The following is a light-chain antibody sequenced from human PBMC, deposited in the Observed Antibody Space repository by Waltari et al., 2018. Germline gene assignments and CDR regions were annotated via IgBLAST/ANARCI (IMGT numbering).Light chain of an antibody. V-gene: IGKV1-9*01. J-gene: IGKJ1*01. Sequence: CVGSQGTRSIGDWYEHRPGEAPTLLLYAESKWQSGVPSRFSGSGSETEFTLTISSMQPDAVGSYYCQRLDSYAQRTFGQGTKVEI. CDR2: AES. CDR3: QRLDSYAQRT. CDR1: QGTRSI.